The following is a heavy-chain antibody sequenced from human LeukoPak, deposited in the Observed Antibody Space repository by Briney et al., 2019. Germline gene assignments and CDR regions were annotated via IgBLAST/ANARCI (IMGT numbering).Heavy chain of an antibody. V-gene: IGHV1-69*13. J-gene: IGHJ4*02. Sequence: SAKVSCKASGDTLSSYAMSWVRQAPGQGLEWMGGIIPMLGTTSYAQKFQGRVSITADESTSTAYMELSSLRSEDTAVYYCAREPRAYCSGGSCYFDYWGQGTLVTVSS. D-gene: IGHD2-15*01. CDR2: IIPMLGTT. CDR1: GDTLSSYA. CDR3: AREPRAYCSGGSCYFDY.